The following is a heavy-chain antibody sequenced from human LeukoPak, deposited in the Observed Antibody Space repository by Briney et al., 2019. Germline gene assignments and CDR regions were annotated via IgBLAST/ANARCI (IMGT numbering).Heavy chain of an antibody. CDR2: INPNSGGT. CDR1: GYTFTGYY. J-gene: IGHJ5*02. Sequence: ASVKVSCKASGYTFTGYYMHWVRQAPGQGLEWMGWINPNSGGTNYAQKFQGRVTMTRDTSISTAYMELSRLRSYDTAVYYCARAYPIAVAEGGSDNWFDPWGQGTLVTVPS. D-gene: IGHD6-19*01. CDR3: ARAYPIAVAEGGSDNWFDP. V-gene: IGHV1-2*02.